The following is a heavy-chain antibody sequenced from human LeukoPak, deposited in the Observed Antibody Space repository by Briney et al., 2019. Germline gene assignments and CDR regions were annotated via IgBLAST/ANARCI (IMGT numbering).Heavy chain of an antibody. J-gene: IGHJ4*02. CDR1: DVSFSGYY. Sequence: SETLSLTCAVYDVSFSGYYWTWIRQPPGKGLEWIGEINHSGSTNYNPSLKSRVTISVATSKNQISLKLTSVTAAHTAVYYCARVHGYYDILTGYYRYYFGYWGQGTLVTVSS. V-gene: IGHV4-34*01. CDR3: ARVHGYYDILTGYYRYYFGY. CDR2: INHSGST. D-gene: IGHD3-9*01.